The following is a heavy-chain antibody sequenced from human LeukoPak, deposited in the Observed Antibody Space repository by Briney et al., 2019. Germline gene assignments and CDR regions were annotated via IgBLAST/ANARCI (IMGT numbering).Heavy chain of an antibody. CDR2: ISYDGSNK. J-gene: IGHJ3*02. Sequence: PGRSLRLSCAASGFTFSSYAMHWVRQAPGKGLEWVAVISYDGSNKYYADSVKGRFTISRDNSKNTLYLQMNSLRAEDTAVYYCSSSGAFDIWGQGTMVTVSS. CDR1: GFTFSSYA. D-gene: IGHD3-22*01. V-gene: IGHV3-30*04. CDR3: SSSGAFDI.